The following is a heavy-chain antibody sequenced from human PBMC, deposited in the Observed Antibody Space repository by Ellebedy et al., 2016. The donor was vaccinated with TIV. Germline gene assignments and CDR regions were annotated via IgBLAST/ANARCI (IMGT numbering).Heavy chain of an antibody. CDR1: GFTVSNNY. J-gene: IGHJ4*02. CDR2: IYRADTT. V-gene: IGHV3-53*01. CDR3: AKWGFCYGSPIPIQNS. D-gene: IGHD3-10*01. Sequence: GESLKISCAASGFTVSNNYMSWVRQAPEKGLEWVSVIYRADTTYYADSVRGRFTISRDNSKKPVSLQMNSLRTEDTAVYYCAKWGFCYGSPIPIQNSWGQGTLVTVSS.